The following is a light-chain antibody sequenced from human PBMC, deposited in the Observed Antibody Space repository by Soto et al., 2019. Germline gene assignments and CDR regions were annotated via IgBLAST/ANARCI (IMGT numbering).Light chain of an antibody. J-gene: IGKJ1*01. V-gene: IGKV3-15*01. CDR2: SAS. Sequence: EIVMTQSPDTLSVSPGERATLSCRASQSVANSIAWYQQKPGQAPRLPIYSASTRATGIPARFSGSGSGTGFTLTISSLQSEDFAVYYCQQYNNWWTFGQGTKVEIK. CDR1: QSVANS. CDR3: QQYNNWWT.